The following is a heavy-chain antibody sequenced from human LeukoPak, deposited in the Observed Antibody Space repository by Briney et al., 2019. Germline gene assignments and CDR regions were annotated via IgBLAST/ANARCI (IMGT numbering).Heavy chain of an antibody. V-gene: IGHV4-39*01. J-gene: IGHJ4*02. CDR3: ARLDSIHLITY. Sequence: PSETLSFTCTVSGGSISSSSYYWGWLRQPPGKGLEWIGTIYYSGSTYYNPPLKSRVTISVDTSKNQFSLKLSSVTAADTAVYYCARLDSIHLITYWGQGTLVTVSS. D-gene: IGHD3-16*01. CDR2: IYYSGST. CDR1: GGSISSSSYY.